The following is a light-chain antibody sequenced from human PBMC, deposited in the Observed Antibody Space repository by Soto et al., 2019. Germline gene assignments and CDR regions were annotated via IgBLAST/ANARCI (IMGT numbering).Light chain of an antibody. Sequence: QSVLTQPPSASGTPGQRVTISCSGSSSNIGSNTVNWYQQLPGTAPKLLISSNDQRPSGVPDRFSGSKSGTSASLAINGLQSDDESDYYCAAWDDSLHAVVFGGGTKLTVL. CDR3: AAWDDSLHAVV. V-gene: IGLV1-44*01. CDR2: SND. CDR1: SSNIGSNT. J-gene: IGLJ2*01.